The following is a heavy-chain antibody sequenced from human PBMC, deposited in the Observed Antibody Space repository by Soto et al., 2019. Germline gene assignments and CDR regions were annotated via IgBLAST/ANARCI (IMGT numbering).Heavy chain of an antibody. CDR2: MNPNSGNT. CDR3: ARVRGYSGYGIYYYYYGMDV. CDR1: GYTFTSYD. J-gene: IGHJ6*02. Sequence: ASVKVSCKASGYTFTSYDINWVRQATGQGLEWMGWMNPNSGNTGYAQKFQGRVTMTRNTSISTAYMELSSLGSEDTAVYYCARVRGYSGYGIYYYYYGMDVWGQGTTVTVSS. D-gene: IGHD5-12*01. V-gene: IGHV1-8*01.